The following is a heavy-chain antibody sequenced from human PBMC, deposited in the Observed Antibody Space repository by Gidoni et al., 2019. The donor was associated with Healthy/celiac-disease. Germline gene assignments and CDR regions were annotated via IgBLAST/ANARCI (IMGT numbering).Heavy chain of an antibody. CDR1: GFTFSSYS. CDR2: ISSSSSYI. D-gene: IGHD3-22*01. V-gene: IGHV3-21*01. CDR3: ASTRTGYYYDSSGYCRY. Sequence: EVQLVESGGGLVKPGGSLRLSCAASGFTFSSYSMNWVRQAPGKGLEWVSSISSSSSYIYYADSVKGRFTISRDNAKNSLYLQMNSLRAEDTAVYYCASTRTGYYYDSSGYCRYWGQGTLVTVSS. J-gene: IGHJ4*02.